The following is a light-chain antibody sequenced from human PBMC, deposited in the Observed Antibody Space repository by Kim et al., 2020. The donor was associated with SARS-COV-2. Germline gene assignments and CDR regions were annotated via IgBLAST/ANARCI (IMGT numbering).Light chain of an antibody. Sequence: DIVMTQSPDSLAVSLGERATIICKSSQSVLYSSNNKNYLAWYQQKPGQPPKLLIYWASTRESGVPDRFSGSGSGTDFTLTISSLQAEDVAVYYCQQYYSTPQTFGQGTKVDIK. CDR1: QSVLYSSNNKNY. J-gene: IGKJ1*01. V-gene: IGKV4-1*01. CDR2: WAS. CDR3: QQYYSTPQT.